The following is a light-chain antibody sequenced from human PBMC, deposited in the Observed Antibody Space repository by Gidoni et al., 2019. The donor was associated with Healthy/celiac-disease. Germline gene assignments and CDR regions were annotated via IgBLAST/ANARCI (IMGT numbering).Light chain of an antibody. J-gene: IGKJ1*01. CDR2: DAS. CDR3: QQYDNLPRT. CDR1: QDISNY. Sequence: DIQMTQSPSSLSASVGDRVTITCQASQDISNYLNWYQQKPGKAPKLLIYDASNLETGVPSRCSGSGSGTDFTFTISSLQPEDIATYYCQQYDNLPRTFXQXTKVEIK. V-gene: IGKV1-33*01.